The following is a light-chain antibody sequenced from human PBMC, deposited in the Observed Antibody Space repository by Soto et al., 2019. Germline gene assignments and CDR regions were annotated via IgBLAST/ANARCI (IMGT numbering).Light chain of an antibody. Sequence: EIVLTQSPGTLSLSPGERATLSCRASHSVSSSYLAWYQQKPGQAPRLLIYGASSRATGIPDRFSGSGSGTDFTLTISRLEPEEVAVYYCHQDGGSPPWTLGQGTKVEIK. CDR3: HQDGGSPPWT. CDR1: HSVSSSY. V-gene: IGKV3-20*01. J-gene: IGKJ1*01. CDR2: GAS.